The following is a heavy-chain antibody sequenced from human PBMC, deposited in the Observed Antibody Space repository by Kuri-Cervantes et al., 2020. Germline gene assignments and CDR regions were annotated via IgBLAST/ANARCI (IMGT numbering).Heavy chain of an antibody. CDR3: ARGGGYCSSTSCYYWFDP. CDR2: IYHSGST. V-gene: IGHV4-38-2*02. J-gene: IGHJ5*02. D-gene: IGHD2-2*01. CDR1: GGSISSGYY. Sequence: SETLSLTCTVSGGSISSGYYWGWIRQPPGKGLEWIGSIYHSGSTYYNPSLKSRVTISVDTSKNQFSLKLSSVTAADTAVYYCARGGGYCSSTSCYYWFDPWGQGTLVTVSS.